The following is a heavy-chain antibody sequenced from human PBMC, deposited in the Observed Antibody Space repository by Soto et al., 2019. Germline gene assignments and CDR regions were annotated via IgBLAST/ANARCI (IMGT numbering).Heavy chain of an antibody. J-gene: IGHJ3*02. Sequence: QLQLQESGSGLVKPSQTLSLTCAVSGGSISSGGYSWSWIRQPPGKGLEWIGYIYHSGSTYNNPSLKNRVTISVDRSRNQFSLQLCSVTAADTAVYYCARRDELTALGAFDIWGQGTMVTVSS. CDR1: GGSISSGGYS. CDR2: IYHSGST. CDR3: ARRDELTALGAFDI. V-gene: IGHV4-30-2*01. D-gene: IGHD1-7*01.